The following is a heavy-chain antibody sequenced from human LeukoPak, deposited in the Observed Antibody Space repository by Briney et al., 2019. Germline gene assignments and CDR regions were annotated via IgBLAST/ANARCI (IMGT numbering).Heavy chain of an antibody. Sequence: GASVKVSCKASGYTFTSYDINWVRQATGQGLEWMGYMNPYSGNTNYAQKLQGRVTMTTDTSTSTAYMELRSLRSDDTAVYYCARAYYVESAFDPWGQGTLVTVSS. J-gene: IGHJ5*02. V-gene: IGHV1-18*01. CDR2: MNPYSGNT. CDR1: GYTFTSYD. D-gene: IGHD3-10*02. CDR3: ARAYYVESAFDP.